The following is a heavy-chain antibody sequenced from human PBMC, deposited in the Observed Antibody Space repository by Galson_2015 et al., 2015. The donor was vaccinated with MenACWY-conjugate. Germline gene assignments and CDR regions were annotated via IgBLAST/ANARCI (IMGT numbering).Heavy chain of an antibody. CDR2: IYHSGST. J-gene: IGHJ5*02. CDR1: GASISSNNW. CDR3: ARGRFPYWVVVPATTNWFDP. Sequence: SETLSLTCAVSGASISSNNWWSWVLQPPGKGLEWIGEIYHSGSTKYNPSLESRVTMSVDKSKMQFSVKLSSVTAADTAVYYCARGRFPYWVVVPATTNWFDPWGQGTLVTVSS. D-gene: IGHD2-2*01. V-gene: IGHV4-4*02.